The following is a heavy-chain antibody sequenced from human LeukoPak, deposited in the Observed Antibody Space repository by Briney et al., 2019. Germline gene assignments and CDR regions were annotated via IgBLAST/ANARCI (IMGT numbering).Heavy chain of an antibody. Sequence: TGGSLRLSCAASGFPLDSFWMNWVRQVPGKGLMWVSRINADGTRTFYADSVKGRFTISRDNAKNTLYLQMNSLRAEDTAVYYCARSAVRATVVTHSWYFDLWGRGTLVTVSS. D-gene: IGHD4-23*01. CDR1: GFPLDSFW. V-gene: IGHV3-74*01. CDR3: ARSAVRATVVTHSWYFDL. CDR2: INADGTRT. J-gene: IGHJ2*01.